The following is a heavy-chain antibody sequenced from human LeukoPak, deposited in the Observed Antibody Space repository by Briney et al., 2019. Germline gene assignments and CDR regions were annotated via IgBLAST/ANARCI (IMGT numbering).Heavy chain of an antibody. J-gene: IGHJ5*02. V-gene: IGHV4-4*07. Sequence: SETLSLTCTASGGSISSYYWSWIRQPAGKGLEWIGRIYTSGSTNYNPSLKSRVTMSVDTSKNQFSLKLSSVTAADTAVYYCAREGYSSSRGGNWFDPWGQGTLVTVSS. CDR3: AREGYSSSRGGNWFDP. D-gene: IGHD6-6*01. CDR2: IYTSGST. CDR1: GGSISSYY.